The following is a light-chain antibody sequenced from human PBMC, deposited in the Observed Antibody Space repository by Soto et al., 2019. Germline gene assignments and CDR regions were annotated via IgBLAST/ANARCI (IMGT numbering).Light chain of an antibody. V-gene: IGKV1-6*01. CDR3: LQDYNYPLT. Sequence: AIQITQSPSSLSASVGDRVTITCRASQGIRNGLGWYQQKPGKAPKHLIYAASSLQSGVPSRFSGSGSGTDFTLTISSLQPEDFATYYCLQDYNYPLTFGGGTKVEIK. J-gene: IGKJ4*01. CDR1: QGIRNG. CDR2: AAS.